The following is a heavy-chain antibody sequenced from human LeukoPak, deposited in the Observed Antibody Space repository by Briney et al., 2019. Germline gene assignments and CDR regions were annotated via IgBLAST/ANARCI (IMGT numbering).Heavy chain of an antibody. V-gene: IGHV3-74*01. CDR3: TRGNYGMDV. CDR1: GFTFSTYW. CDR2: VNSDGSST. Sequence: GRSLRLSCAASGFTFSTYWTRWVRQDPGKGLVWVSHVNSDGSSTNYADSVTGRFTISRDNAESTLYLQMNSLRVEDTAVYYCTRGNYGMDVWGQGTTVTVSS. J-gene: IGHJ6*02.